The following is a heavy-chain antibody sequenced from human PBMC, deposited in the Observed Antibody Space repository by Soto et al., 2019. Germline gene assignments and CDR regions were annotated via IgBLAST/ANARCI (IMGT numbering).Heavy chain of an antibody. CDR2: IYPGDSET. CDR1: WYSFTSYW. CDR3: ARTVSRSAGPFDY. Sequence: SLKVSWKGSWYSFTSYWIGWVRQMPGKGLEWMGIIYPGDSETRYSPSFQGQVTISADKSISTAYLQWSSLKASDTAMYYCARTVSRSAGPFDYWGQGTLVTVSS. J-gene: IGHJ4*02. D-gene: IGHD6-6*01. V-gene: IGHV5-51*01.